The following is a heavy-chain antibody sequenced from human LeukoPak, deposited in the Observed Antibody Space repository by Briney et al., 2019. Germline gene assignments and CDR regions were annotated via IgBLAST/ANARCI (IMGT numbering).Heavy chain of an antibody. J-gene: IGHJ4*02. V-gene: IGHV1-69*06. Sequence: GASVKVSCKASGGTFSSYAISWVRQAPGQGLEWMGGIIPIFGTANYAQKFQGRVTITADKSTSTAYMELSSLRSEDTAVYYCARGRQQLVRPPHFDYWGQGTLVTVSS. CDR1: GGTFSSYA. CDR2: IIPIFGTA. D-gene: IGHD6-13*01. CDR3: ARGRQQLVRPPHFDY.